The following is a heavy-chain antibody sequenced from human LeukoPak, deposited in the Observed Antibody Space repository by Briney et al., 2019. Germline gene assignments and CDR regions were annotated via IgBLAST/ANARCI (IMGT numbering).Heavy chain of an antibody. CDR2: INHSGST. D-gene: IGHD4-23*01. J-gene: IGHJ4*02. Sequence: SETLSLTCAVYGGSFSGYYWSWIRQPPGKGLEWIGEINHSGSTNYNPSLKSRVTISVDTSKNQFSLKLSSVTAADTAVYYCARETRNSRDYWGQGTLVTVSS. CDR1: GGSFSGYY. V-gene: IGHV4-34*01. CDR3: ARETRNSRDY.